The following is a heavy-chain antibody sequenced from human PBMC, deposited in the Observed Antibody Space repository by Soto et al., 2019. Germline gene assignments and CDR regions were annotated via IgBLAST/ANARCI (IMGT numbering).Heavy chain of an antibody. V-gene: IGHV3-23*01. J-gene: IGHJ4*02. Sequence: GGSLRLSCAASGFSFSNCWMHWVRQAPGKGLEWVSGIGGRGTSSYYADSVKGRFAISRDNSYNTLFLQLHSLRAEDTAVYYCAKSRHADSSGDYYDFWGQGTRVTVSS. CDR1: GFSFSNCW. CDR3: AKSRHADSSGDYYDF. D-gene: IGHD3-22*01. CDR2: IGGRGTSS.